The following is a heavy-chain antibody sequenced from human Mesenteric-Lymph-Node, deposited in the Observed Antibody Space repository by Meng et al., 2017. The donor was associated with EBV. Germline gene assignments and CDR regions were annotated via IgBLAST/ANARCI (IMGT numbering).Heavy chain of an antibody. D-gene: IGHD3-10*01. CDR3: ARDPGGSGSYSYDS. V-gene: IGHV7-4-1*02. CDR2: INTNTGNP. CDR1: GYIFTDYM. J-gene: IGHJ4*02. Sequence: QGLVWQLGCELKKPVSSVKVSCKASGYIFTDYMMNWVRQAPGQGPEWLGWINTNTGNPKYAQAFTGRFVFSLDTSVSTAYLQISSLKAEDTAVYYCARDPGGSGSYSYDSWGQGTLVTVSS.